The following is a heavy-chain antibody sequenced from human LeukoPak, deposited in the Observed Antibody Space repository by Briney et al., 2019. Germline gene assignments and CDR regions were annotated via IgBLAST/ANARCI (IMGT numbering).Heavy chain of an antibody. CDR3: AKLGGQEVYNYYVGV. J-gene: IGHJ6*03. CDR2: ISDSGGRT. V-gene: IGHV3-23*01. CDR1: GITLSNYG. D-gene: IGHD3-16*01. Sequence: GGSLRLSCAVSGITLSNYGMSWVRQAPGKGLEWVAGISDSGGRTNYADSVKGRFTISRDNSKNTLYLQMNSLRAEDTAVYYCAKLGGQEVYNYYVGVWGKGTTVAVSS.